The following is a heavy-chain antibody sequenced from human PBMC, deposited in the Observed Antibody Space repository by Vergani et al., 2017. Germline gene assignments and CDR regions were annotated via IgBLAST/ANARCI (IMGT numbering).Heavy chain of an antibody. CDR2: IYYSGST. Sequence: QVQLQESGPGLVKPSETLSLTCTVSGGSISSYYWSWIRQPPGKGLEWIGYIYYSGSTNCNPSLKSRVTISVDTSKNQFSLKLSSVTAADTAVYYCARDQKYYYDSSGYYNWFDPWGQGTLVTVSS. J-gene: IGHJ5*02. D-gene: IGHD3-22*01. V-gene: IGHV4-59*01. CDR3: ARDQKYYYDSSGYYNWFDP. CDR1: GGSISSYY.